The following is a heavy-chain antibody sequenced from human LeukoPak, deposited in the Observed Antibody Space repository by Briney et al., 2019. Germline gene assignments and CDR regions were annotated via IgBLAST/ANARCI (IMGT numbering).Heavy chain of an antibody. D-gene: IGHD3-22*01. Sequence: PSETLSLTCAVSGYSISSGYYWGWIRQPPGKGLEWIGSIYHSGSTYYNPSLKSRVTISVDTSKNQFSLKLSSVTAADTAVYYCARDYDSSGYSVGYWGQGTLVTVFS. V-gene: IGHV4-38-2*02. CDR2: IYHSGST. CDR3: ARDYDSSGYSVGY. J-gene: IGHJ4*02. CDR1: GYSISSGYY.